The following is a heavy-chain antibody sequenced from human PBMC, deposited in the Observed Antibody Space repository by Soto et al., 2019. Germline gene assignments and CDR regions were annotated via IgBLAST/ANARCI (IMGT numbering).Heavy chain of an antibody. CDR2: INPSGGST. D-gene: IGHD2-8*01. Sequence: ASVKVSCKASGYTFTSYYMHWVRQAPGQGLEWMGIINPSGGSTSYAQKFQGRVTMTRDTSTSTVYMYLQMNSLRDDDTAVYYCAGDRDAYCRNGGCSGPYLDCWGRGTQVTVSS. V-gene: IGHV1-46*01. J-gene: IGHJ4*02. CDR1: GYTFTSYY. CDR3: AGDRDAYCRNGGCSGPYLDC.